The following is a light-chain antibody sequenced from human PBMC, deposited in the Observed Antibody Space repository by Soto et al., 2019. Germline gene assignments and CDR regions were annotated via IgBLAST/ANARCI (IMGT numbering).Light chain of an antibody. CDR3: SSYTSSSTLYV. CDR1: SSDVGGYNY. CDR2: EVR. V-gene: IGLV2-14*01. Sequence: HSALTQPASVSGSPGQSITISCTGTSSDVGGYNYVSWYQQHPGKAPKLMIYEVRNRPSGVSNRFSGSKSGNTASLTISGLQAEDEADDYCSSYTSSSTLYVVGTGTKVTVL. J-gene: IGLJ1*01.